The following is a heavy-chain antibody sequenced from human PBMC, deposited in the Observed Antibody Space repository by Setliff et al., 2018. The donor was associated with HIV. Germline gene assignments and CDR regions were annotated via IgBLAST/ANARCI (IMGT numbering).Heavy chain of an antibody. CDR2: ISYDGGNK. J-gene: IGHJ4*02. CDR3: ARDRGYVDY. CDR1: GFTFSTYD. V-gene: IGHV3-30*03. Sequence: GGSLRLSCAASGFTFSTYDMHWVRQAPGKGLEWVTVISYDGGNKYYADSVKGRFTISRDNSKNTLYVQMNSLRPEDTAVYYCARDRGYVDYWGQGTLVTVSS. D-gene: IGHD3-22*01.